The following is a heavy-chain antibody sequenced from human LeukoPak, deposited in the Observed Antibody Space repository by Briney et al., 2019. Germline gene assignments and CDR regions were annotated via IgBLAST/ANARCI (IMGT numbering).Heavy chain of an antibody. V-gene: IGHV1-2*02. CDR1: GYTFTGYY. Sequence: ASVKVSCKASGYTFTGYYMHWVRQAPGQGLEWMGWINPNSGGTNYAQKFQGRVTMTRDTSIITAYMELSRLRSGDTAVYYCARGVFGYSSSSSDYWGQGTLVTVSS. CDR2: INPNSGGT. D-gene: IGHD6-6*01. J-gene: IGHJ4*02. CDR3: ARGVFGYSSSSSDY.